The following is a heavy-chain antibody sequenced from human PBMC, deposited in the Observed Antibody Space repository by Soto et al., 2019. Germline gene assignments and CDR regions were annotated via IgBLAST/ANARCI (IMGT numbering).Heavy chain of an antibody. CDR1: GASVSSGSYY. V-gene: IGHV4-61*01. CDR2: IYYSGSP. CDR3: ARKYEGGDFWRGYSNQVHYYGMDV. D-gene: IGHD3-3*01. Sequence: SETLSLTCTVSGASVSSGSYYWSWIRQPPGKGLEWIGYIYYSGSPNYNPSLKSRVTMSVDTSKNQFSLRLSSMTVADTAVYYCARKYEGGDFWRGYSNQVHYYGMDVWGQGTTVTVSS. J-gene: IGHJ6*02.